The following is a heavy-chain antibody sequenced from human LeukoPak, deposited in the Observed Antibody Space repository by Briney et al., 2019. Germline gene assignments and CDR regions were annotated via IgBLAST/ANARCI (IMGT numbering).Heavy chain of an antibody. CDR2: TYHSGST. CDR3: ARGFDSSGYIRSWVDY. D-gene: IGHD3-22*01. Sequence: SETLSLTCTVSGYSISSGYYWGWIRQPPGKGLEWIGSTYHSGSTYYNPSLKSRVTISVDTSKNQFSLKLSSVTAADTAVYYCARGFDSSGYIRSWVDYWGQGTLVTVSS. CDR1: GYSISSGYY. J-gene: IGHJ4*02. V-gene: IGHV4-38-2*02.